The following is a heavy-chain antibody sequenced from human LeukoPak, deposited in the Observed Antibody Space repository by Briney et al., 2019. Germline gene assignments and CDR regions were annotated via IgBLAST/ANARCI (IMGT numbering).Heavy chain of an antibody. CDR1: GFTFSTYW. V-gene: IGHV3-7*01. J-gene: IGHJ4*02. CDR2: IKQDGSEK. D-gene: IGHD2-2*01. Sequence: QPGGSLRLSCAASGFTFSTYWMSWVRQAPGKGLEWVANIKQDGSEKYYVDSVKGRFTISRDNAKNSLSLQMNSLRVEDTAVYYCVRDPHALDYWGQGTLVTVSS. CDR3: VRDPHALDY.